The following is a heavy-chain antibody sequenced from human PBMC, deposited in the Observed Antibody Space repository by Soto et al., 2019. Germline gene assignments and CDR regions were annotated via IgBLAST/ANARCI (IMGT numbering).Heavy chain of an antibody. CDR3: TRPGLPDESIASRPYYYYYYMDV. Sequence: EVQLVESGGGLVKPGGSLRLSCAASGFTFSSYSMNWVRQAPGKGLEWVSSISSSSGYIYYADSVKGRFTNSIDNAKNSLYQQLNSLRAEYTAVYYGTRPGLPDESIASRPYYYYYYMDVWGKGTTVTVSS. J-gene: IGHJ6*03. V-gene: IGHV3-21*01. CDR1: GFTFSSYS. CDR2: ISSSSGYI. D-gene: IGHD6-6*01.